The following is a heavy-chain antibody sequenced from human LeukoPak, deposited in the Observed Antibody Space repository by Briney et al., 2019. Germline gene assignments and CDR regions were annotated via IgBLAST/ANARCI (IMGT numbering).Heavy chain of an antibody. CDR3: ARGRFLDAFDI. V-gene: IGHV4-59*01. J-gene: IGHJ3*02. Sequence: SQTLSLTCTVSGDSISSYYWSWIRQPPGKGLEWMGYIYYSGSTKYKPSLKSRVTISVDTSKNQFSLKLSSVTAADTAVYYCARGRFLDAFDIWGQGTMVTVSS. CDR2: IYYSGST. D-gene: IGHD3-3*01. CDR1: GDSISSYY.